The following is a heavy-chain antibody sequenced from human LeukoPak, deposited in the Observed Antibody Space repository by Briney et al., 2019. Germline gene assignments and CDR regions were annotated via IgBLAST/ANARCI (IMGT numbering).Heavy chain of an antibody. CDR3: ARQAARPYDY. J-gene: IGHJ4*02. CDR2: ISYDGSNK. CDR1: GFTFNSYS. D-gene: IGHD6-6*01. Sequence: PGGSLRLSCAASGFTFNSYSMHWVRQAPGKGLEWVAVISYDGSNKYYADCVKGRFTISRDNSKNTLYLQMNSLRTEDTAVFYCARQAARPYDYWGQGTLVTVSS. V-gene: IGHV3-30-3*01.